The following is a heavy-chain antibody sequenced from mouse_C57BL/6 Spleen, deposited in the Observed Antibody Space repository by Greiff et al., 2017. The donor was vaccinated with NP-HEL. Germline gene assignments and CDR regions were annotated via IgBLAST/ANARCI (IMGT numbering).Heavy chain of an antibody. CDR1: GYTFTDYN. J-gene: IGHJ4*01. CDR2: INPNNGGT. Sequence: EVQLQQSGPELVKPGASVKIPCKASGYTFTDYNMDWVKQSHGKSLEWIGDINPNNGGTIYNQKFKGKATLTVDKSSSTAYMELRSLTSEDTAVYYGARIYYDYDGYAMDYWGQGTSVTVSS. CDR3: ARIYYDYDGYAMDY. D-gene: IGHD2-4*01. V-gene: IGHV1-18*01.